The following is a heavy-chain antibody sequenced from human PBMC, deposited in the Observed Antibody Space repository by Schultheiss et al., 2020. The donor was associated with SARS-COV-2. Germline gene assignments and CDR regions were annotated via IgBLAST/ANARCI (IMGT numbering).Heavy chain of an antibody. J-gene: IGHJ6*02. CDR1: GFTFSSYG. D-gene: IGHD3-10*01. Sequence: GGSLRLSCAASGFTFSSYGMSWVRQAPGKGLEWVAVISYDGSNKYYADSVKGRFTISRDNSKNTLYLQMNSLRAEDTAVYYCARGRMVRGVIKGYYYYYGMDVWGQGTTVTVSS. CDR3: ARGRMVRGVIKGYYYYYGMDV. CDR2: ISYDGSNK. V-gene: IGHV3-30*03.